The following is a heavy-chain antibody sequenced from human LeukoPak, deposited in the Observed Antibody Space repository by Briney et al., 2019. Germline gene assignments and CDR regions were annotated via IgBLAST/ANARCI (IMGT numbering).Heavy chain of an antibody. V-gene: IGHV1-18*01. J-gene: IGHJ4*02. D-gene: IGHD3-22*01. Sequence: GXSVKVSCKASGYTFTSYGISWVRQAPGQGLEWMGWISAYNGNTNYAQKLQGRVTMTTDTSTSTAYMELRSLRSDDTAVYYRAASGLNWDYYDSSGYSDYWGQGTLVTVSS. CDR3: AASGLNWDYYDSSGYSDY. CDR2: ISAYNGNT. CDR1: GYTFTSYG.